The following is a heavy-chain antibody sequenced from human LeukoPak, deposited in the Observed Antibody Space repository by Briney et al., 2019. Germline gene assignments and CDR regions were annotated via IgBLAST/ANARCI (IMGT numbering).Heavy chain of an antibody. J-gene: IGHJ6*03. CDR3: AKTMNYYYMDV. CDR1: GFSFSNYG. V-gene: IGHV3-30*02. CDR2: IRYDGTDI. Sequence: GGSLRLSCAASGFSFSNYGMHWVRQAPGKGLEWVAFIRYDGTDIYYADSVKGRFTISRDNSKNTLFLQMSSLRAEDTAVYYCAKTMNYYYMDVWGKGPRSPSP. D-gene: IGHD3-3*01.